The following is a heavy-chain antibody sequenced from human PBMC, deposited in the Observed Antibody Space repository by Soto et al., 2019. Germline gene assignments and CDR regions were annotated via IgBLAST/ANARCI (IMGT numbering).Heavy chain of an antibody. Sequence: QVQLQESDPGLVKPSETLSLTCTVSGGSISSYYWSWIRQPPGKGLEWIGYIYYSGSTNYNPSLQRRVPXLVITXXSQFSLKLSSVTAADTAVYYCARGRAAAPGYYFDYWGQGTLVTVSS. CDR2: IYYSGST. J-gene: IGHJ4*02. D-gene: IGHD2-2*01. CDR3: ARGRAAAPGYYFDY. CDR1: GGSISSYY. V-gene: IGHV4-59*01.